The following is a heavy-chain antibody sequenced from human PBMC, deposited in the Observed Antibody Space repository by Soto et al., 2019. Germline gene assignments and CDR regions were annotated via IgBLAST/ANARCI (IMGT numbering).Heavy chain of an antibody. CDR3: ARMGDSSGYSGWFDP. CDR1: GFTFSSYG. CDR2: LWYDGSYK. D-gene: IGHD3-22*01. J-gene: IGHJ5*02. Sequence: PGGSLRLSCAASGFTFSSYGMHWVRQAPGKGLEWVAVLWYDGSYKYYADSVKGRFTISRDNSKNTLYLQMNSLRAEDTAVYYCARMGDSSGYSGWFDPWGQGTLVTVSS. V-gene: IGHV3-33*01.